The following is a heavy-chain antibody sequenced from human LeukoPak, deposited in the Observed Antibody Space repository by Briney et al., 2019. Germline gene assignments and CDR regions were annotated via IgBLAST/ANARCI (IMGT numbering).Heavy chain of an antibody. V-gene: IGHV4-28*01. J-gene: IGHJ4*02. D-gene: IGHD6-13*01. CDR3: ARLQGSSRYYFDY. CDR2: IHYSGNT. Sequence: SETLSLTCAVSAYSISSDNWWGWIRQHQGKGLEWIGYIHYSGNTYYNPSLKSRVTMSVDTSKNQLSLKLSSVTAVDTAVYYCARLQGSSRYYFDYWGQGTLVTVSS. CDR1: AYSISSDNW.